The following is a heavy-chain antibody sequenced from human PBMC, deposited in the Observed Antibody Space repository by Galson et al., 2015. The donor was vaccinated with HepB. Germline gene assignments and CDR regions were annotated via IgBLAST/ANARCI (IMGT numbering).Heavy chain of an antibody. CDR3: AREQWLVPAY. J-gene: IGHJ4*02. V-gene: IGHV1-3*04. CDR1: GYSFTSYD. D-gene: IGHD6-19*01. Sequence: SVKVSCKASGYSFTSYDMHWVRQAPGQRLEWVGWNNTGNGNTKYSQKFQGRVTITRDTSASTAYMELSSLRSEDTAVYYCAREQWLVPAYWGQGTLVTVSS. CDR2: NNTGNGNT.